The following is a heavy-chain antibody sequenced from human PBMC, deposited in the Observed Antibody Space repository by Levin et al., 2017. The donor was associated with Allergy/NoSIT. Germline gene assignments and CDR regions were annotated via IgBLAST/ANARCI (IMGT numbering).Heavy chain of an antibody. Sequence: SPTLSLPCTVWCGSIRSSYWSWIRQPPGKGLEWIGCMYYSGNTKYNPSLKSRVTMSLDTSKNQFSLKLSSVTAADTAVYYCARDRVILGDTNYYYGMDVWGQGTTVTVSS. J-gene: IGHJ6*02. V-gene: IGHV4-59*01. CDR2: MYYSGNT. CDR1: CGSIRSSY. D-gene: IGHD1-26*01. CDR3: ARDRVILGDTNYYYGMDV.